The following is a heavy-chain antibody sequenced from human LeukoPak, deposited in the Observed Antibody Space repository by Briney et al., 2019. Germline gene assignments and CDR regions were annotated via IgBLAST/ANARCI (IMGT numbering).Heavy chain of an antibody. CDR2: IYPGDSAT. CDR1: GYSFTSCW. J-gene: IGHJ4*02. CDR3: ARFRLYCSGGSCYPDH. V-gene: IGHV5-51*01. D-gene: IGHD2-15*01. Sequence: GESLKISCKGSGYSFTSCWIGWVRQMPGKGLEWMGIIYPGDSATRYSPSFRGQVTISADKSISTAYLQWSSLKASDTAMYYCARFRLYCSGGSCYPDHWGQGTLVTVSS.